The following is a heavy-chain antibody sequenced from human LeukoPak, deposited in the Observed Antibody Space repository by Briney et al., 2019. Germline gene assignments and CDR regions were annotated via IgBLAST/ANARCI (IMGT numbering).Heavy chain of an antibody. V-gene: IGHV4-4*02. Sequence: PSGTLSLTCAVSGGSISSSNWWSWVRQPPGKGLEWIGEIYHSGSTNYNPSLKSRVTISVDKSKNQFSLKLSSVTAADTAVYYCARVQVPAAPETMGAFDIWGQGTMVTVSS. CDR3: ARVQVPAAPETMGAFDI. CDR1: GGSISSSNW. J-gene: IGHJ3*02. CDR2: IYHSGST. D-gene: IGHD2-2*01.